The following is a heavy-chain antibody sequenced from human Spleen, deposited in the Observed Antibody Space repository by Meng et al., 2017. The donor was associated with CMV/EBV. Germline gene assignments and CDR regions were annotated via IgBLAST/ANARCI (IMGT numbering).Heavy chain of an antibody. J-gene: IGHJ4*02. CDR1: GYSVSSNSAA. Sequence: NQAGPGLSKHTQTPSLTCAISGYSVSSNSAAWNWSRQSPSRGLEWLGRTYYRSKWYNDYAVSVKSRITINPDTSKNQFSLQLNSVTPEDTAVYYCARGGIVGEFDYWGQGTLVTVSS. CDR2: TYYRSKWYN. D-gene: IGHD1-26*01. V-gene: IGHV6-1*01. CDR3: ARGGIVGEFDY.